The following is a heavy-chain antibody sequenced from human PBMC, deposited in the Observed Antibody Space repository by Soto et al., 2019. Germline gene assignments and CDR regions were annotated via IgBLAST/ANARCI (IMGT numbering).Heavy chain of an antibody. Sequence: EVQLVESGGGLVKPGGSLRLSCAASGFTFSSYSMNWVRQAPGKGLEWVSSISSSSSYIYYADSVKGRFTISRDNAKNSLYLQMNSLRAEDTAVYYCASLPDGSYCSRTSCYRPNWFDPWGQGTLVTVSS. CDR2: ISSSSSYI. CDR1: GFTFSSYS. J-gene: IGHJ5*02. V-gene: IGHV3-21*01. CDR3: ASLPDGSYCSRTSCYRPNWFDP. D-gene: IGHD2-2*01.